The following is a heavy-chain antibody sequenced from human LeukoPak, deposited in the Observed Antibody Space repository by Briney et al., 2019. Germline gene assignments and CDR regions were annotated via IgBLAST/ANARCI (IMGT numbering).Heavy chain of an antibody. CDR2: ISAYNGNT. J-gene: IGHJ4*02. CDR1: GYTFTSYG. V-gene: IGHV1-18*01. Sequence: ASVKVSCKASGYTFTSYGISWVRQAPGQGLEWMGWISAYNGNTNYAQKLQGRVTMTTDTSTSTAYMELRSLRSDDTAVYYCARVTSASPGYSSGWYWLYYFDYWAREPWSPSPQ. CDR3: ARVTSASPGYSSGWYWLYYFDY. D-gene: IGHD6-19*01.